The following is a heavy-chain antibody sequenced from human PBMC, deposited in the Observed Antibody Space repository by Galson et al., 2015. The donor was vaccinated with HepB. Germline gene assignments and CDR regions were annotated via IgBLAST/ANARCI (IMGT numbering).Heavy chain of an antibody. D-gene: IGHD6-13*01. CDR2: VWYDGSNK. CDR3: ARDGSSWLWGNSRWNNWFDP. J-gene: IGHJ5*02. CDR1: GFTFSNAW. Sequence: SLRLSCAASGFTFSNAWMSWVRQAPGKGLEWVAVVWYDGSNKYYADSVKGRFTISRDNSKNTLYLQMNSLRAEDTAVYYCARDGSSWLWGNSRWNNWFDPWGQGT. V-gene: IGHV3-33*08.